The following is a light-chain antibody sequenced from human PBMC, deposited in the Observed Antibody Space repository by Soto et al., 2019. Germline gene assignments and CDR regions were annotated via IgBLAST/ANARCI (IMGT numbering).Light chain of an antibody. J-gene: IGKJ4*01. CDR1: QGISSY. V-gene: IGKV1-9*01. CDR2: AAY. Sequence: DTQLTQSPPFLSASVGDRVTITCRASQGISSYLSWYQQKPGKAPKLLIYAAYNLQSGVTSRFRGSGSGTEFTLTITRQQPDDFATYYCQPSTSSPLTFGAGTKVEIK. CDR3: QPSTSSPLT.